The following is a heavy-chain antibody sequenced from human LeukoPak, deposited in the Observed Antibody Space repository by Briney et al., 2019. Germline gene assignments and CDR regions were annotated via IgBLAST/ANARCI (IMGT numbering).Heavy chain of an antibody. D-gene: IGHD3-10*01. CDR1: GFTFSNAW. CDR3: TTSLLWFGVLDPLDAFDI. J-gene: IGHJ3*02. CDR2: IKSKTDGGTT. Sequence: GGSLRLSCAASGFTFSNAWMSWVRQAPGKGLEWVGRIKSKTDGGTTDYAAPVKGRFAISRDDSKNTLYLQMNSLKTEDTAVYYCTTSLLWFGVLDPLDAFDIWGQGTMVTVSS. V-gene: IGHV3-15*01.